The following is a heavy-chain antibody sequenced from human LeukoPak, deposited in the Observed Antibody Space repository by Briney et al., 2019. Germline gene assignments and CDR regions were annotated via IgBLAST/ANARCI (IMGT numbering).Heavy chain of an antibody. Sequence: PGGSLRLSCVASGFTFSDYYMSWIRQAPGKGLEWVSYISGSSTGSYTKYADSVKGRFTISRDNAKNSLYLQMNSLRAEDTAVYYCARTPLHCEDPVWGQGTVVTVSS. J-gene: IGHJ4*02. V-gene: IGHV3-11*03. CDR3: ARTPLHCEDPV. CDR1: GFTFSDYY. D-gene: IGHD6-19*01. CDR2: ISGSSTGSYT.